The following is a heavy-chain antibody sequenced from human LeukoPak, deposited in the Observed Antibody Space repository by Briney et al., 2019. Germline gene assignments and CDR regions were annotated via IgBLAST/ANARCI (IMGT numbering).Heavy chain of an antibody. D-gene: IGHD4-17*01. Sequence: GGSLRLSCAASGFTFSSYDMHWVRQATGKGLEWVSATGTAGDTYYPGSVKGRFTISRENAKNSLYLQMNSLRAGDTAVYYCARGRDYGDYYFDYWGQGTLVTVSS. CDR1: GFTFSSYD. CDR2: TGTAGDT. CDR3: ARGRDYGDYYFDY. J-gene: IGHJ4*02. V-gene: IGHV3-13*01.